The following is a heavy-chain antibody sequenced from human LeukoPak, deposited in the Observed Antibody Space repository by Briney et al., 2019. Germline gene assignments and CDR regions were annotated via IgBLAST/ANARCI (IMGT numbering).Heavy chain of an antibody. CDR3: ARGRGGYDSDH. V-gene: IGHV4-59*10. J-gene: IGHJ4*02. CDR2: IYTTGSA. CDR1: GFTFSSYS. D-gene: IGHD5-12*01. Sequence: GSLRLSCAASGFTFSSYSMNWIRQPAGKGLEWIGRIYTTGSANYNPSLKSRVTISVDTSKNQFSLKLSSVTAADAAVYYCARGRGGYDSDHWGQGTPITVSS.